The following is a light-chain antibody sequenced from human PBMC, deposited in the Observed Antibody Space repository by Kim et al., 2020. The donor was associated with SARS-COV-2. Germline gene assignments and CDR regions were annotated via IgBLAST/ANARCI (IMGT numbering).Light chain of an antibody. V-gene: IGLV4-69*02. CDR3: QTWGTGIRV. Sequence: ASVKLTCTLSSGYSTYAIAWHQQQPEKGPRYVMKINSDGSHTKGDGIPTRFSGSSSGAERYLTISSLQSEDEADYYCQTWGTGIRVFGGGTQLTVL. J-gene: IGLJ3*02. CDR2: INSDGSH. CDR1: SGYSTYA.